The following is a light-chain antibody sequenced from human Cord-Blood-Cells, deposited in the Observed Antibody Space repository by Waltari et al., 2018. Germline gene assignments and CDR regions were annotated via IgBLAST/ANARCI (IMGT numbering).Light chain of an antibody. J-gene: IGKJ2*01. CDR2: KAS. V-gene: IGKV1-5*03. Sequence: DIQRTQSPSTRSSYVGDRVTITCQASQGISCWLAWYQQKPGKAPNLLIYKASSLESGVPSRFSGSGSGTEFTHTISSLQPDDFATYYCQQYNSYPYNFGQGTKLEIK. CDR1: QGISCW. CDR3: QQYNSYPYN.